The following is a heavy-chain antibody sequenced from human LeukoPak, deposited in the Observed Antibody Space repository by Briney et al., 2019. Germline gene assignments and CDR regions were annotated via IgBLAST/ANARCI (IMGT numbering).Heavy chain of an antibody. CDR2: IYTSGST. J-gene: IGHJ5*02. V-gene: IGHV4-4*07. D-gene: IGHD6-19*01. CDR3: ARGSAVAGKSWFDP. Sequence: SETLSLTCTVSGGSISSYYWSWIRQPAGEGLEWIGRIYTSGSTNYNPSLKSRVTMSVDTSKNQFSLKLSSVTAADTAVYYCARGSAVAGKSWFDPWGQGTLVTVSS. CDR1: GGSISSYY.